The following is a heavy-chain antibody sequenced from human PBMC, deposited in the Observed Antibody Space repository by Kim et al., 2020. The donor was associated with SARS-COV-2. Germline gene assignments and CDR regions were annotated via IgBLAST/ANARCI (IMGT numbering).Heavy chain of an antibody. V-gene: IGHV6-1*01. D-gene: IGHD2-15*01. J-gene: IGHJ3*02. CDR1: GDSVSSNSVA. CDR3: SRGLNSAFDI. Sequence: SQTLSLTCVISGDSVSSNSVAWNWIRQSPSRGLEWLGRTYFRSKWYNDYAVSVKSRITINPDTFKNQFSLQLNSVTPDDTAVYFCSRGLNSAFDIWGQGTMVTVSS. CDR2: TYFRSKWYN.